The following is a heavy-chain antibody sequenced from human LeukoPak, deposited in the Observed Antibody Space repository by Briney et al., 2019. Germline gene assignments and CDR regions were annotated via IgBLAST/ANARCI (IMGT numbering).Heavy chain of an antibody. Sequence: GGSLRVSCAASRAAFIKYGMKWVRPAAGAGLEYMSGISRSGDITHYADSVKGRFTISRDNVKNTLYLQMNSLRAEDTALYYCATEGFYFWGPGTQVTVSS. V-gene: IGHV3-23*01. CDR3: ATEGFYF. CDR1: RAAFIKYG. CDR2: ISRSGDIT. J-gene: IGHJ4*02.